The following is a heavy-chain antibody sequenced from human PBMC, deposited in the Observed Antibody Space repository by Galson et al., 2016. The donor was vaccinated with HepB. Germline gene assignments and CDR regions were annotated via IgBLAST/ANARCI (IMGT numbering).Heavy chain of an antibody. J-gene: IGHJ4*01. Sequence: SLRLSCAASGFTVSSNYMSWVRQAPGKGLEWVSAIYSGGSTYYADSVKGRFTISRDNSKSTLYLQMNSLRAEDTAVYYCATPITGYSSSWYGSVDYCGQGTLLTVSS. V-gene: IGHV3-53*01. CDR1: GFTVSSNY. CDR2: IYSGGST. D-gene: IGHD6-13*01. CDR3: ATPITGYSSSWYGSVDY.